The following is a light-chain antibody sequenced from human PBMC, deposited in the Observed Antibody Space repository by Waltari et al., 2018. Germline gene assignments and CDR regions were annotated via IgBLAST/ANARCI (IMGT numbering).Light chain of an antibody. J-gene: IGLJ1*01. Sequence: QSALTQPPSASGSPGQSVTISCTGTRSDLGISHYVSWYQHHPGKAPKLIISEVNERPSGVPDRFSGSKSGNTASLTVSGLQPEDEADYYCNSYAGSNTFVFGTGTRVSVL. CDR3: NSYAGSNTFV. CDR2: EVN. CDR1: RSDLGISHY. V-gene: IGLV2-8*01.